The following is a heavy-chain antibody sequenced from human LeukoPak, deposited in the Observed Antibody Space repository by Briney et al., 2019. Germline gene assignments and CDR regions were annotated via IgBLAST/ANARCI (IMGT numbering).Heavy chain of an antibody. V-gene: IGHV3-23*01. Sequence: GGSLRLSCAASGFTFSSYAMSWVRQAPGEGLEWVSAISGSGGSTYYADSVKGRFTISRDNSKNTLYLQMNSLRAEDTAVYYCARSYYDSSGYYYYPFDYWGQGTLVTVSS. CDR1: GFTFSSYA. J-gene: IGHJ4*02. CDR2: ISGSGGST. D-gene: IGHD3-22*01. CDR3: ARSYYDSSGYYYYPFDY.